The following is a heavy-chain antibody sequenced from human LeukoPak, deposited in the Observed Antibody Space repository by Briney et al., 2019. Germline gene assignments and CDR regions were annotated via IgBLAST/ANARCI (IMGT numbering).Heavy chain of an antibody. D-gene: IGHD3-22*01. CDR2: IYSGGST. CDR1: GFTVSSNY. J-gene: IGHJ4*02. Sequence: GGPLRLSCAASGFTVSSNYMSWVRQAPGKGLEWVSVIYSGGSTYYADSVKGRFTISRDNSKNTLYLQMNSLRAEDTAVYYCAREDGMIRNFDYWGQGTLVTVSS. V-gene: IGHV3-53*01. CDR3: AREDGMIRNFDY.